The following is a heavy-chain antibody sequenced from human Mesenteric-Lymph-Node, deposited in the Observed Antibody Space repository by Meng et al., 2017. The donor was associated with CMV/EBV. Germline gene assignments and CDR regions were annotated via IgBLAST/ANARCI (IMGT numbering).Heavy chain of an antibody. CDR2: IGTIHDT. CDR1: GFTFSDYD. Sequence: GESLKISCAASGFTFSDYDMHWVRQVTGKGLEWVSAIGTIHDTFYPGSVKGRFTISRENAKNSLYLQLNSLTAGDTAVYYCARASKDFLSGHWDYGMDAWGQGTTVTVSS. D-gene: IGHD3-3*01. J-gene: IGHJ6*02. CDR3: ARASKDFLSGHWDYGMDA. V-gene: IGHV3-13*01.